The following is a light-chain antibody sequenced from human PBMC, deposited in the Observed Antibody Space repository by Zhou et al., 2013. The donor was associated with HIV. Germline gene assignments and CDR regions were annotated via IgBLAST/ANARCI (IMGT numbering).Light chain of an antibody. CDR1: QSVNSNY. V-gene: IGKV3-20*01. CDR2: GAS. CDR3: QQYGDSPPCT. Sequence: IVLTQSPGTLTLSPGERATLSCRASQSVNSNYLAWYQQRLGQAPRLLIYGASTRATGIPDRFSGSGSGTDFTLTISRLEPEDFAVYYCQQYGDSPPCTFGQGTKLEI. J-gene: IGKJ2*01.